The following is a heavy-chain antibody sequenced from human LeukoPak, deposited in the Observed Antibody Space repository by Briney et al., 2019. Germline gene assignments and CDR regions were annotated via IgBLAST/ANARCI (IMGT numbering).Heavy chain of an antibody. CDR2: ISGSGGST. D-gene: IGHD6-25*01. CDR3: AKDRLHIWFDP. CDR1: GFTFSSYA. Sequence: GGALRLSCAASGFTFSSYAMSWVRQAPGKGLEWVSAISGSGGSTYYADSVKGGFTISRDNSKNTLYLQMNSLRAEDTAVYYCAKDRLHIWFDPWGQGTLVTVSS. J-gene: IGHJ5*02. V-gene: IGHV3-23*01.